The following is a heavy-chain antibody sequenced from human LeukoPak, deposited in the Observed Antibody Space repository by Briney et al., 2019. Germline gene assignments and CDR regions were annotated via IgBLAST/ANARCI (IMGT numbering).Heavy chain of an antibody. J-gene: IGHJ3*02. D-gene: IGHD6-13*01. CDR2: ISSSSNYI. CDR3: AHSKHIAASVQEVFDI. V-gene: IGHV3-21*01. Sequence: GGSLRLSCAASGFTFSSYSMNWVRQAPGKGLEWVSTISSSSNYIYYADSVKGRFTISRANAKNSLYLQMNSLRAEDLSVYNCAHSKHIAASVQEVFDIWGQGTMVSVSS. CDR1: GFTFSSYS.